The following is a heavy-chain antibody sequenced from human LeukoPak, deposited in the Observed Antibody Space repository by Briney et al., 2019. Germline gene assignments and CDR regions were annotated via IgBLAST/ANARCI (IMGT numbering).Heavy chain of an antibody. CDR1: GYTFTDYY. Sequence: GASVKVSCKASGYTFTDYYMHWVRQAPGQGLEWMGWINPNSGGTNYAQKFQGRVTMTRDTSISTAYMELSRLRSDDTAVYYCARSHTVKGHLTFDYWGQGTLVTVSS. CDR2: INPNSGGT. J-gene: IGHJ4*02. D-gene: IGHD2-8*02. CDR3: ARSHTVKGHLTFDY. V-gene: IGHV1-2*02.